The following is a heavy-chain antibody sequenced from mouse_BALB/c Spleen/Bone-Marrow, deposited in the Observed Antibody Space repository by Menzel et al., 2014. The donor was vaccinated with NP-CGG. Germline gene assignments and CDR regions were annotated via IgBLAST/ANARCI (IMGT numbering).Heavy chain of an antibody. J-gene: IGHJ2*01. CDR3: ARNLGYGYFDY. V-gene: IGHV1S135*01. D-gene: IGHD3-1*01. Sequence: VQLQQSGPELVKPGASVKVSCKASGYAFTSYNMYWVKQSRGESLEWIGYIDPYNGGTYYNQKFKGKATLTVDRSSSTAYMHLNSLTSEDSAVYYCARNLGYGYFDYWAQGTTLTVSS. CDR1: GYAFTSYN. CDR2: IDPYNGGT.